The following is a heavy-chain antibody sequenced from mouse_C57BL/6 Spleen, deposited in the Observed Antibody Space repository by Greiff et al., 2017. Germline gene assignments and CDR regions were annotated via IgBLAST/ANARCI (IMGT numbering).Heavy chain of an antibody. D-gene: IGHD3-1*01. CDR1: GYSITSGYY. CDR3: ARDRGLVL. CDR2: ISYDGSN. J-gene: IGHJ4*01. Sequence: EVHLVESGPGLVKPSQSLSLTCSVTGYSITSGYYWNWIRQFPGNKLEWMGYISYDGSNNYNPSLKNRISITRDTSKNQFFLKLNSVTTEDTATYYCARDRGLVLWGQGTSVTVSS. V-gene: IGHV3-6*01.